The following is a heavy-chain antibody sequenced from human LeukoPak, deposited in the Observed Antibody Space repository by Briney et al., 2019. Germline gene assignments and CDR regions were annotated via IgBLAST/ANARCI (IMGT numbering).Heavy chain of an antibody. CDR3: AREYYYDSSGYGYYYMDV. CDR2: IKQDGSEK. J-gene: IGHJ6*03. CDR1: GFTFSSYW. Sequence: GGSLRLPCAASGFTFSSYWMSWVRQAPGKGLEWVANIKQDGSEKYYVDSVKGRFTISRDNAKNSLYLQMNSLRAEDTAVYYCAREYYYDSSGYGYYYMDVWGKGTTVTVSS. V-gene: IGHV3-7*01. D-gene: IGHD3-22*01.